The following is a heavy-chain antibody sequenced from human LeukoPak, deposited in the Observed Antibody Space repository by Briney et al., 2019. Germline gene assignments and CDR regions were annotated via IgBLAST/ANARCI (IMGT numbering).Heavy chain of an antibody. CDR2: INTNTGNP. CDR3: AKQGPGYCGSTSCYGVDY. V-gene: IGHV7-4-1*02. CDR1: GYTFTSHA. Sequence: ASVKVSCKASGYTFTSHAMNWVRQAPGQGLEWMGWINTNTGNPTYAQGFTGRFVFSLDTSVSTAYLQISSLKPEDTAVYYCAKQGPGYCGSTSCYGVDYWGQGTLVTVSS. D-gene: IGHD2-2*01. J-gene: IGHJ4*02.